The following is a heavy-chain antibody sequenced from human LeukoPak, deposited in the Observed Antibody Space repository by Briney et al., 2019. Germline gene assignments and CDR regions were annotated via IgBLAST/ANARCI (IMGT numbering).Heavy chain of an antibody. CDR1: GFILSDYN. V-gene: IGHV3-21*01. CDR2: IAIIGTYI. Sequence: GGALRLSCAASGFILSDYNMNWVCPAPGKGRWWVSFIAIIGTYINYADSVKGPFTISTDNPKNSLYLKMNSLRAEDTAVYYCTRDLSATARAYDYWGQGNLVTVSS. J-gene: IGHJ4*02. CDR3: TRDLSATARAYDY. D-gene: IGHD1-26*01.